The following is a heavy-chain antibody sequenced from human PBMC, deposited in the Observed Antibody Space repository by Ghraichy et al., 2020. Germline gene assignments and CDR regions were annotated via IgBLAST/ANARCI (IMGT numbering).Heavy chain of an antibody. D-gene: IGHD2-2*01. CDR1: GFSLDDYT. Sequence: GESLNISCAASGFSLDDYTMHWVRQGPGKGLEWVSLITWDGGTTYYADSVKGRFTISRDNSKNSLYLQMNSLKTEDTALYYCAKEGSSTRPFDYWGQGTLVTVSS. V-gene: IGHV3-43*01. CDR3: AKEGSSTRPFDY. J-gene: IGHJ4*02. CDR2: ITWDGGTT.